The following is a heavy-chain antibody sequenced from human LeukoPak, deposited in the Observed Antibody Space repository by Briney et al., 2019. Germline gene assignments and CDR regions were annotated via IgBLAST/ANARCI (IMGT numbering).Heavy chain of an antibody. CDR2: MYNSGNN. V-gene: IGHV4-59*07. Sequence: SDTLSLTCTVSGGPNSSYHWSWIRQPTGKGLEWIGYMYNSGNNNYNPSLKSRVTISEDTSKNQLSLKLRSVTAADTAVYYCAATIKRDYGDTNLDYWGQGTPVTVSS. J-gene: IGHJ4*02. CDR1: GGPNSSYH. D-gene: IGHD4-17*01. CDR3: AATIKRDYGDTNLDY.